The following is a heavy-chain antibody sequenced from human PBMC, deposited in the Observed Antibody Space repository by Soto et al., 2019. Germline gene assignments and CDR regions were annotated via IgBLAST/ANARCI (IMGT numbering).Heavy chain of an antibody. CDR1: GGSISSGDYY. Sequence: SETLSLTCTVSGGSISSGDYYWSWIRQPPGKGLEWIGYIYYSGSTYYNPSLKSRVTTSVDTSKNQFSLKLGSVTAADTAVYYCARGNIVGGYGMDVWGQGTTVTAP. J-gene: IGHJ6*02. V-gene: IGHV4-30-4*01. CDR2: IYYSGST. CDR3: ARGNIVGGYGMDV. D-gene: IGHD1-26*01.